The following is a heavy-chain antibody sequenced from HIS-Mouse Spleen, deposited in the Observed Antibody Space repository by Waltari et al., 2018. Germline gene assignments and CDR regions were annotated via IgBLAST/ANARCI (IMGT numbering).Heavy chain of an antibody. J-gene: IGHJ5*02. V-gene: IGHV4-39*07. D-gene: IGHD6-19*01. CDR1: GGSISSSSYY. CDR2: SHYSGST. Sequence: QLQLQESGPGLVKPSETLSLTCTVSGGSISSSSYYWGWIRPPPGKGLEWFGSSHYSGSTHYNPSLKSRVTISVDTSKNQFSLKLSSVTAADTAVYYCARDGYSSGFNWFDPWGQGTLVTVSS. CDR3: ARDGYSSGFNWFDP.